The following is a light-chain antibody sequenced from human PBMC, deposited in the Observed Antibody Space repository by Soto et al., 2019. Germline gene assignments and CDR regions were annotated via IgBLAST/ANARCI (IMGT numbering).Light chain of an antibody. V-gene: IGKV1-27*01. CDR3: LQDYGDSWT. J-gene: IGKJ1*01. CDR1: QGIGNF. Sequence: DIEMTQSPSSLSASLGDTVTITCRASQGIGNFLAWYQQKPGDVPKLLIYAASTVQSGGPSRFSGSRSGTEFTLTISSLQPEDFASYYCLQDYGDSWTFGQGTKVDIK. CDR2: AAS.